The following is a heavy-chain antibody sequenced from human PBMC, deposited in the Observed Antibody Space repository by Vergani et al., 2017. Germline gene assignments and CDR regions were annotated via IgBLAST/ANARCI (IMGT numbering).Heavy chain of an antibody. CDR2: INHSGST. Sequence: QLQLQESGPGLVKPSETLSLTCAVYGGSFSGYYWSWIRQPPGKGLEWIGEINHSGSTNYNPSLKSRVTISVDTSKNQFSLKLSSVTAADTAVYYCARDLNCSSTSCYFDYWGQGTLVTVSS. D-gene: IGHD2-2*01. CDR1: GGSFSGYY. CDR3: ARDLNCSSTSCYFDY. V-gene: IGHV4-34*01. J-gene: IGHJ4*02.